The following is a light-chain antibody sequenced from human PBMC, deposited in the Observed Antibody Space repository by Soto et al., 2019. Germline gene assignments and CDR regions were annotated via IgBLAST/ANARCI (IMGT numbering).Light chain of an antibody. V-gene: IGKV1-39*01. CDR2: VAS. Sequence: DIQMTQSPSSLSASVGDRVTITCRASHSISRYLNWYQQKPGKAPKLLIYVASTLQSGIPLRFSSSGSETDFTLTISGLQPEYFAIYYYQQSNSTPCTLGQGTKLDIK. CDR3: QQSNSTPCT. J-gene: IGKJ1*01. CDR1: HSISRY.